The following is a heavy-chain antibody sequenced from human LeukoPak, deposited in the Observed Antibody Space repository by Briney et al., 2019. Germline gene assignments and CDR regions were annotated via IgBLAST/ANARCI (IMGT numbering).Heavy chain of an antibody. J-gene: IGHJ4*02. CDR3: AKQAEVGTYYYDSSGYNLIDY. V-gene: IGHV3-23*01. CDR1: GFTFSSYA. D-gene: IGHD3-22*01. Sequence: TGGSLRLSCAASGFTFSSYAMSWVRQAPGKGLEWVSAISGSGGSTYYADSVKGRFTISRDNSKTTLYLQMNSLRDEDTAVYYCAKQAEVGTYYYDSSGYNLIDYWGQGTLVTVSS. CDR2: ISGSGGST.